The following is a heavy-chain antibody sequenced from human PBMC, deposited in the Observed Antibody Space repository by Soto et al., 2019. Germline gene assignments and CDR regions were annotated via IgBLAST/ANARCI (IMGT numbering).Heavy chain of an antibody. V-gene: IGHV1-18*01. Sequence: HVQLVQSGAEVKKPWASLKVSCKASGYTFIRYGVPWVRQATGQGLEWLGWISPYNGNTNYAQKFQGRITMTTDTYTSTVYMDLRSLRTDDTAVYYGARDETKWLTDAFDIWGQGTMVVVSS. CDR1: GYTFIRYG. CDR2: ISPYNGNT. D-gene: IGHD5-12*01. CDR3: ARDETKWLTDAFDI. J-gene: IGHJ3*02.